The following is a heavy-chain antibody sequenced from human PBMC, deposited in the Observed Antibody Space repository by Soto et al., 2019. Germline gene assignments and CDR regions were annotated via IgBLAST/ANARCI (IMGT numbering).Heavy chain of an antibody. CDR1: GYTFTSYG. CDR2: ISAYNGNT. Sequence: ASVKVSCKASGYTFTSYGISWVRQAPGQGLEWMGWISAYNGNTNYAQKLQGRVTMTTDTSTSTAYMELRSLRSDDTAVYYCARDDAYSSGWYDFDYWGQGTLVTVSS. V-gene: IGHV1-18*01. J-gene: IGHJ4*02. D-gene: IGHD6-19*01. CDR3: ARDDAYSSGWYDFDY.